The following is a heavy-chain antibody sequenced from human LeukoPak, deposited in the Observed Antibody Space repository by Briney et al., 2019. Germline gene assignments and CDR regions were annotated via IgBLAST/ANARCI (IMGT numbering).Heavy chain of an antibody. J-gene: IGHJ1*01. CDR2: ISYDGSNK. D-gene: IGHD1-26*01. CDR1: GFTFSSYA. Sequence: PGGSLRLSCAASGFTFSSYAMHWVRQAPGKGLEWVAVISYDGSNKYYADSVKGRFTISRDNSKSTLYLQMSSLRHEDTAVYHCARDYGSLAFHHWGQGTLVTVSS. CDR3: ARDYGSLAFHH. V-gene: IGHV3-30-3*01.